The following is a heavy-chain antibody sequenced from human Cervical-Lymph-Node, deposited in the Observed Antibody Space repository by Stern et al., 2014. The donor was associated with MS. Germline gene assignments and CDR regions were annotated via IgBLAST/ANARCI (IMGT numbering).Heavy chain of an antibody. J-gene: IGHJ5*02. CDR3: ARAELYSGYDRNWFDP. D-gene: IGHD5-12*01. CDR2: IIPIFGTA. V-gene: IGHV1-69*01. CDR1: GGTFSSYA. Sequence: VQLVESGAEVKKPGSSVKGSCKASGGTFSSYAISWVRQAPGQGLEWLGGIIPIFGTANYAQKFQGRVTITADESTSTAYMELSSLRSEDTAVYYCARAELYSGYDRNWFDPWGQGTLVTVSS.